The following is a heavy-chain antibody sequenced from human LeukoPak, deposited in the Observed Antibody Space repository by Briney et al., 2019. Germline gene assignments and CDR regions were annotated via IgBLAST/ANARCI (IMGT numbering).Heavy chain of an antibody. CDR2: INGDSNTI. CDR1: GFTFGDYG. Sequence: GGSLRLSCITSGFTFGDYGLSWVRQAPGKGLEWLSYINGDSNTIYYADSVKGRFTISRDNAKNSLYLQLNSLRAEDTAVYYCARDRHSSVDYWGQGTLVTVSS. CDR3: ARDRHSSVDY. V-gene: IGHV3-48*01. J-gene: IGHJ4*02. D-gene: IGHD3-22*01.